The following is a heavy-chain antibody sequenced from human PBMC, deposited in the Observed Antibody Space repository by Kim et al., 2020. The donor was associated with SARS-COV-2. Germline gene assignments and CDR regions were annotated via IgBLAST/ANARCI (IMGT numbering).Heavy chain of an antibody. Sequence: GGSLRLSCAASGFTFSSYAMTWVRQAPGKGLEWVSAISDSGGSTYYADSVKGRFTISRDNSKNTLYLQMNSLRAEDTAVYYCAKDINGSGWWGEAFDIWGQGTMVTVSS. CDR2: ISDSGGST. V-gene: IGHV3-23*01. CDR3: AKDINGSGWWGEAFDI. J-gene: IGHJ3*02. D-gene: IGHD6-19*01. CDR1: GFTFSSYA.